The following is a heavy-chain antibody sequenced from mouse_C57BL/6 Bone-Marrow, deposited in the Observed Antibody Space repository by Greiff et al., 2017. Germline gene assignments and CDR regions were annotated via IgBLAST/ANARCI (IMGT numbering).Heavy chain of an antibody. Sequence: EVMLVESGGGLVKPGGSLKLSCAASGFTFSSYAMSWVRQTPEKRLEWVATISDGGGYTYYPDNVKGRFTISRDNAKNNLYLQMSHLKSEDTAMYYCARDGTGTNAMDYWGQGTSVTVSS. CDR2: ISDGGGYT. CDR1: GFTFSSYA. V-gene: IGHV5-4*01. D-gene: IGHD4-1*01. CDR3: ARDGTGTNAMDY. J-gene: IGHJ4*01.